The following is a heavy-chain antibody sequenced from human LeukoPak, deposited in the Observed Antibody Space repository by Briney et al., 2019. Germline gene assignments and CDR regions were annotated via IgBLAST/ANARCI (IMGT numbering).Heavy chain of an antibody. CDR1: GGTFSSYA. V-gene: IGHV1-18*01. J-gene: IGHJ4*02. CDR2: ISAYNGNT. CDR3: ARGATSDDFDY. Sequence: ASVKVSCKASGGTFSSYAISWVRQAPGQGLEWMGWISAYNGNTNYAQKLQGRVTMTTDTSTSTAYMELRSLRSDDTAVYYCARGATSDDFDYWGQGTLVTVSS. D-gene: IGHD1-26*01.